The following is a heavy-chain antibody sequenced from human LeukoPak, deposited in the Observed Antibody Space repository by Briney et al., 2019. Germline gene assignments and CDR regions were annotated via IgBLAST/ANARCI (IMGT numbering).Heavy chain of an antibody. V-gene: IGHV3-64D*06. CDR1: GFTFSSYG. CDR2: ISSNGGST. D-gene: IGHD6-6*01. J-gene: IGHJ4*02. Sequence: GGSLRLSCAASGFTFSSYGMHWVRQAPGKGLEYVSAISSNGGSTYYADSVEGRFTISRDNSKNTLYLQMSSLRAEDTAVYYCVKDPRIAARPVGYWGQGTLVTVSS. CDR3: VKDPRIAARPVGY.